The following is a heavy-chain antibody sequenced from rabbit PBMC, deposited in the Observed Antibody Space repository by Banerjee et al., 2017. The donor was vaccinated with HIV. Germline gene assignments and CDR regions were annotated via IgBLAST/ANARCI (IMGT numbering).Heavy chain of an antibody. Sequence: QEQLVESGGGLVKPEGSLTLTCTASGFYLSSRYWICWVRQAPGKGLEWIACIATGSGSINYASWAKGRFTISKTSSTTVTLQMTSLTAADTATYFCAREGFGDGTSDFDLWGPGTLVTVS. J-gene: IGHJ4*01. CDR3: AREGFGDGTSDFDL. V-gene: IGHV1S45*01. D-gene: IGHD5-1*01. CDR2: IATGSGSI. CDR1: GFYLSSRYW.